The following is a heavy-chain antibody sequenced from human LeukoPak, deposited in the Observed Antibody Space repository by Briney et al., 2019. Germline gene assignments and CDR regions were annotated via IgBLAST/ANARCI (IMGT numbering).Heavy chain of an antibody. CDR1: GGSVSSGSYY. CDR3: AKSSGYYYGVDV. V-gene: IGHV4-61*01. CDR2: IYYSGST. J-gene: IGHJ6*02. Sequence: SETLSLTCTVSGGSVSSGSYYWSWIRQPPGKGLEWIGYIYYSGSTNYNPSLKGRVTISVDTSRNQFSLKLSSVTAADTAVYYCAKSSGYYYGVDVWGQGTTVTVSS.